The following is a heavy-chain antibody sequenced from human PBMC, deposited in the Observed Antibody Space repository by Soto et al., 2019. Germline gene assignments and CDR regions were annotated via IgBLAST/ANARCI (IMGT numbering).Heavy chain of an antibody. Sequence: SETLSLTCTVSGGSITSSYWSWIRRPPGKGLEWIAYIYDTGISGYTPSTSYNPSLKSRVTMSVDTSKSQFSLKLTSVTAADTAVYYCARGEPASFYYCLSVWGQGITVTVPS. V-gene: IGHV4-59*01. CDR3: ARGEPASFYYCLSV. J-gene: IGHJ6*02. D-gene: IGHD3-22*01. CDR2: IYDTGISGYTPST. CDR1: GGSITSSY.